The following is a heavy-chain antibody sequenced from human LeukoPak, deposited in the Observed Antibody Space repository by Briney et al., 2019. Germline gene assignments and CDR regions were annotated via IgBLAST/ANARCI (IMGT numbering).Heavy chain of an antibody. CDR1: GGSISSGDHY. V-gene: IGHV4-30-4*01. J-gene: IGHJ6*02. CDR3: ARYDSSGYYYYYYGMDV. D-gene: IGHD3-22*01. CDR2: IYYSGST. Sequence: PSETLSLTCTVSGGSISSGDHYWSWIRQPPGKGLEWIGYIYYSGSTYYNPSLKSRVTISVDTSKNQFSLKLSSVTAADTAVYYCARYDSSGYYYYYYGMDVWGQGTTVTVSS.